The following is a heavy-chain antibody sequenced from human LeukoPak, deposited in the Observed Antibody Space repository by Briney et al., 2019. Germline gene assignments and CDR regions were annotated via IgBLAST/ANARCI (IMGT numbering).Heavy chain of an antibody. CDR3: ARDHLAVAGTWGFDP. V-gene: IGHV1-69*13. J-gene: IGHJ5*02. CDR1: GGTFSSYA. CDR2: IIPIFGTA. Sequence: SVKVSCKASGGTFSSYAISWVRQAPGQGLEWMGGIIPIFGTANYAQKFQGRVTTTADESTSTAYMELSSLRSEDTAVYYCARDHLAVAGTWGFDPWGQGTLVTVSS. D-gene: IGHD6-19*01.